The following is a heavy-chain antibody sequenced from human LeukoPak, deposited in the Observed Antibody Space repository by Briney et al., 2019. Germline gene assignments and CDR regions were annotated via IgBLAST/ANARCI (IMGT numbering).Heavy chain of an antibody. D-gene: IGHD5-24*01. CDR2: ISWDGGST. CDR1: GFTFSSYA. CDR3: AKDSRAGRYYYYYYYMDV. Sequence: GGSLRLSCAASGFTFSSYAMHWVRQAPGKGLEWVSLISWDGGSTYYAGSVKGRFTISRDNSKNSLYLQMNSLRAEDTALYYCAKDSRAGRYYYYYYYMDVWGKGTTVTVSS. J-gene: IGHJ6*03. V-gene: IGHV3-43D*03.